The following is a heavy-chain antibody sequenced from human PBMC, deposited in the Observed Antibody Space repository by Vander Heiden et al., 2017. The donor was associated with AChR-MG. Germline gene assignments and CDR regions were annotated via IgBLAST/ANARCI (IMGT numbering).Heavy chain of an antibody. V-gene: IGHV3-23*01. J-gene: IGHJ6*03. CDR1: GFTFSSYA. CDR3: AKSGPDYYDSSGYSPYYYYYMDV. D-gene: IGHD3-22*01. Sequence: EVQLLESGGGLVQPGGSLRLSCAASGFTFSSYAMSWVRQAPGKGLEWVSAISGSGGSTYYADSVKGRFTISRDNSKNTLYLQMNSLRAEDTAVYYCAKSGPDYYDSSGYSPYYYYYMDVWGKGTTVTVSS. CDR2: ISGSGGST.